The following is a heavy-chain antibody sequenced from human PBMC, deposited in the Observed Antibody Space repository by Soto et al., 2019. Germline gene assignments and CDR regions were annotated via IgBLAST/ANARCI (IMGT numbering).Heavy chain of an antibody. Sequence: PSETLSLTCAVSGYSISSGYYWGWIRQPPGKGLEWIGSIYHSGSTYDNPSLKSRVTISVDTSKNQFSLKLSSVTAADTAVYYCARGYCSSTSCYSDYWGQGTLVTVSS. CDR1: GYSISSGYY. CDR2: IYHSGST. J-gene: IGHJ4*02. CDR3: ARGYCSSTSCYSDY. D-gene: IGHD2-2*01. V-gene: IGHV4-38-2*01.